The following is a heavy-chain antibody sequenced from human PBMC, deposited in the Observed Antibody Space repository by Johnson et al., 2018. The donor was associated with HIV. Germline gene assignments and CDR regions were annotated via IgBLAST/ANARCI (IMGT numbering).Heavy chain of an antibody. CDR3: ARGRTQFLEGGAFDI. J-gene: IGHJ3*02. V-gene: IGHV3-30-3*01. CDR2: ISYDGSNK. D-gene: IGHD3-3*01. Sequence: QVQLVESGGGVVQPGRSLRLSCVASGFAFSSYAVHWVRQAPGKGLEWVAVISYDGSNKYFADSVKGRFTISRDNSNNTLYLQMNSLRTEDKAVYYCARGRTQFLEGGAFDIWGQGTMVTVSS. CDR1: GFAFSSYA.